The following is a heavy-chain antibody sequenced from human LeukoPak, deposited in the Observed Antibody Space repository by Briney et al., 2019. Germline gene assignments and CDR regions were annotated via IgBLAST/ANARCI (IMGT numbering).Heavy chain of an antibody. CDR3: ARCGHDYVWGSYRYFDY. CDR2: INHSGST. J-gene: IGHJ4*02. D-gene: IGHD3-16*02. V-gene: IGHV4-34*01. CDR1: GGSFRGYY. Sequence: PSETLSLTCAVYGGSFRGYYWGWLRQPPGKGLEWIGEINHSGSTNYNPSLKSRVTISVDTSKNQFSLKLSSVTAADTAVYYCARCGHDYVWGSYRYFDYWGQGTLVTVSS.